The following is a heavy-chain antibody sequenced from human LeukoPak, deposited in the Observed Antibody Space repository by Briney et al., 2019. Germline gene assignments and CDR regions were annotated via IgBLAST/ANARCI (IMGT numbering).Heavy chain of an antibody. V-gene: IGHV3-7*04. CDR2: IKQDGSKK. Sequence: GGSLRLSCAASGFPFSSYWMTWVRQALGKGLEWVANIKQDGSKKSYVDSVKGRFTISRDNAKNSLYLQMNSLRAEDTAIYYCTRVGYIDEGIDYWGQGTLVTVSS. CDR1: GFPFSSYW. D-gene: IGHD5-24*01. J-gene: IGHJ4*02. CDR3: TRVGYIDEGIDY.